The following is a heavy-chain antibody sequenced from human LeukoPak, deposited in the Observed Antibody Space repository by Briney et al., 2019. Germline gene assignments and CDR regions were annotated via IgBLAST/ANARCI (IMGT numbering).Heavy chain of an antibody. D-gene: IGHD3-3*01. J-gene: IGHJ6*03. CDR1: GFTFSSYG. V-gene: IGHV3-30*03. CDR3: ARDPPVLRFLEWSRPPYMDV. CDR2: ISYDGSNK. Sequence: GGSLRLSCAASGFTFSSYGMHWVRQAPGKGLEWVAVISYDGSNKYYADSVKGRFTISRDNAKNSLYLQMNSLRAEDTAVYYCARDPPVLRFLEWSRPPYMDVWGKGTTVTVSS.